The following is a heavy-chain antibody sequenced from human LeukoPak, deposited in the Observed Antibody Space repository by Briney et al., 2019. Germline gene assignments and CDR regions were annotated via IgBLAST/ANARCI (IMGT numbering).Heavy chain of an antibody. CDR1: GFTFSSYS. V-gene: IGHV3-21*01. Sequence: GGSLRLSCAASGFTFSSYSMNWVRQAPGKGLEWVSSISSSSYIYYADSVKGRFTISRDNAKNSLYLQMNSLRAEDTAVYYCARDDYGGYYFDYWGQGTLVTVSS. CDR2: ISSSSYI. D-gene: IGHD4-23*01. J-gene: IGHJ4*02. CDR3: ARDDYGGYYFDY.